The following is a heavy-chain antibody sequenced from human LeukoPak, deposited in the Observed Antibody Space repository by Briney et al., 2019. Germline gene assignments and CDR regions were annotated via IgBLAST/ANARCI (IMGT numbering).Heavy chain of an antibody. J-gene: IGHJ4*02. D-gene: IGHD3-22*01. CDR3: ARVEYYDSSGFDY. V-gene: IGHV3-53*01. Sequence: PGGSLRLSCAASGFTFSSYAMSWVRQAPGKGLEWVSVIYSGGSTYYADSVKGRFTISRDNSKNTLYLQMNSLRAEDTAVYYCARVEYYDSSGFDYWGQGTLVTVSS. CDR1: GFTFSSYA. CDR2: IYSGGST.